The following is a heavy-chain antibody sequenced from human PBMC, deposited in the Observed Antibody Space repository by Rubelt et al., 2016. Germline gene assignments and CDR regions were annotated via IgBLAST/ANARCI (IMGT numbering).Heavy chain of an antibody. V-gene: IGHV1-24*01. J-gene: IGHJ2*01. D-gene: IGHD3-22*01. CDR3: ARGYYGSSGKVSNWYFDL. Sequence: GKGLEWMGGFDPEDGETIYAQKFQGRVTMTEDTSTDTAYMELSSLRSEDTAVYYCARGYYGSSGKVSNWYFDLWGRGTLVTVSS. CDR2: FDPEDGET.